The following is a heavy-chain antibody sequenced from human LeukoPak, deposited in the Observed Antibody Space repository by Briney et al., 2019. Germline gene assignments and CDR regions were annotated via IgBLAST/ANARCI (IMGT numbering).Heavy chain of an antibody. CDR3: ARDSPHPRIAAAGPDGDY. Sequence: QPGGSLRLSCAASGFTFSSNWMSWVRQAPGKGLEWVANIKQDGSKKYYVDSVKGRFTISTDNAKNSLYLQMNSLRAEDTAVYYCARDSPHPRIAAAGPDGDYWGHGTLVTVPS. J-gene: IGHJ4*01. CDR1: GFTFSSNW. CDR2: IKQDGSKK. D-gene: IGHD6-13*01. V-gene: IGHV3-7*01.